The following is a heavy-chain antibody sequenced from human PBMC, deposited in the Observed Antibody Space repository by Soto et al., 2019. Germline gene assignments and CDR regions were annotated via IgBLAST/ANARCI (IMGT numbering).Heavy chain of an antibody. J-gene: IGHJ4*02. CDR1: GFTFSDYY. CDR3: ARGYYDSSGYTGFDY. Sequence: GGSLRLSCAASGFTFSDYYMSWIRQAPGKGLEWVSYISSSSSYTNYADSVKGRFTISRDNAKNSLYLQMNSLRAEDTAVYYCARGYYDSSGYTGFDYWGQGTLVTVSS. CDR2: ISSSSSYT. D-gene: IGHD3-22*01. V-gene: IGHV3-11*06.